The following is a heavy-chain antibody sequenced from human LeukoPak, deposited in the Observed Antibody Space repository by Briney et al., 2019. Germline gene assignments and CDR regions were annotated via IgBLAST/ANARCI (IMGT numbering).Heavy chain of an antibody. CDR2: IIPIFGTA. Sequence: KVSCKASGGTFSSYAISWVRQAPGQGLEWMGGIIPIFGTANYAQKFQGRVTITTDESKSTAYMEMRRLRCEDTAVYYCARDLGRYCCGGSCSGGLASPLRYWGQGTLVTVSS. CDR3: ARDLGRYCCGGSCSGGLASPLRY. CDR1: GGTFSSYA. D-gene: IGHD2-15*01. V-gene: IGHV1-69*05. J-gene: IGHJ4*02.